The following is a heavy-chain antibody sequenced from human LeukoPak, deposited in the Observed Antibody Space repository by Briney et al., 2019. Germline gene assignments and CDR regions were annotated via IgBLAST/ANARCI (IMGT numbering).Heavy chain of an antibody. CDR2: IYYSGST. Sequence: PSETLSLTCTASCGSISSSSYYWGWIRQPPGKGLEWIGSIYYSGSTYYNPSLKSRVTISVDTSKNQFSLKLSSVTAADTAVYYCARHLYYDILTGYFSYWGQGTLVTVSS. V-gene: IGHV4-39*01. CDR3: ARHLYYDILTGYFSY. CDR1: CGSISSSSYY. J-gene: IGHJ4*02. D-gene: IGHD3-9*01.